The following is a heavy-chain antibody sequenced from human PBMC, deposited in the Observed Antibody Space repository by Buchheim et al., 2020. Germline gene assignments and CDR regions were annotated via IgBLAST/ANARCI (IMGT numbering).Heavy chain of an antibody. J-gene: IGHJ6*02. V-gene: IGHV1-8*01. Sequence: QVQLVQSGAEVKKPGAPVKVSCKVSGYTFTSYDTNWVRQATGQGLEWMGWMNPKSGNTGYAQKFQGRVTMTRTTPISTAYMELRSLRSEDTAVYYCARGRQRGYWCYYGMDVWGQGTT. CDR1: GYTFTSYD. CDR3: ARGRQRGYWCYYGMDV. D-gene: IGHD2-15*01. CDR2: MNPKSGNT.